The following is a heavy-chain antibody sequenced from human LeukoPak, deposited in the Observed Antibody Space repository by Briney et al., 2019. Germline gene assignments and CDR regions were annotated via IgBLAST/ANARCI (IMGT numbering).Heavy chain of an antibody. D-gene: IGHD3-3*01. J-gene: IGHJ3*02. CDR3: AKDWGIFGVVIRFPGYDAFDI. CDR1: GFTFSSYA. Sequence: PAGGSLRLSCAASGFTFSSYAMSWVRQAPGKGLEWVSAISGSGGSTYYADSVKGRFTISRDNSKNTLYLQMNSLRAEDTAVYYCAKDWGIFGVVIRFPGYDAFDIWGQGTMVTVSS. CDR2: ISGSGGST. V-gene: IGHV3-23*01.